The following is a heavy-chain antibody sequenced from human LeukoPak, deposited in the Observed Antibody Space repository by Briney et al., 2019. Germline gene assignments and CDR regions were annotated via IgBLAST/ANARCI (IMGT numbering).Heavy chain of an antibody. Sequence: PSETLSLTCAVYGGSFSGYYWSWIRQPPGKGLEWIGEINHSGSTNYNPSLKSRVTISVDTSKNQFSLKLSSVTAADTAVYYCARDPYGSGTIWGQGTLVTVSS. J-gene: IGHJ4*02. V-gene: IGHV4-34*01. D-gene: IGHD3-10*01. CDR2: INHSGST. CDR1: GGSFSGYY. CDR3: ARDPYGSGTI.